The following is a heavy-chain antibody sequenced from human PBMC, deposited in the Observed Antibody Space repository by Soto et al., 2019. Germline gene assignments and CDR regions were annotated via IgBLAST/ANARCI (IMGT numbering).Heavy chain of an antibody. CDR1: GGSFSGYY. D-gene: IGHD6-13*01. CDR2: INHSGST. Sequence: SETLSLTCAVYGGSFSGYYWSWIRQPPGKGLEWIGEINHSGSTNYNPSLKSRVTISVDTSKNQFFLKLSSVTAADTAVYYCARVRAPLYSSRKNWFDPWGQGTLVTVSS. CDR3: ARVRAPLYSSRKNWFDP. V-gene: IGHV4-34*01. J-gene: IGHJ5*02.